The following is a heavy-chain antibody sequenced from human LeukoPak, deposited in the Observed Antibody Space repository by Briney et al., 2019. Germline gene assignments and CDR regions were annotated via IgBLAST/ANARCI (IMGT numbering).Heavy chain of an antibody. CDR1: GYSENFYG. J-gene: IGHJ4*02. V-gene: IGHV1-18*01. Sequence: ASVKVSCKTSGYSENFYGITWVRQVAGQGLEWMGWISAQHGQTEYAPNSQDRVTMTTDTYTNTAYMELRSLRSDDTAAYYCARSGGWLFDYWGQGTLVTVSS. CDR3: ARSGGWLFDY. D-gene: IGHD6-19*01. CDR2: ISAQHGQT.